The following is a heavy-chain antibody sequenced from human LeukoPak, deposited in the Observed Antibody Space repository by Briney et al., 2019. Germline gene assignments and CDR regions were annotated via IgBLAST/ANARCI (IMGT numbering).Heavy chain of an antibody. Sequence: GGSLRLSCAASGFTFSSYEMNWVRQAPGKGLEWVSYISSSSKYIYYADSVKGRFTISRDNAKNSLYLQMNSLRAEDTAVYYCARDLHSGYDYWHWYFDLWGRGTLVIVSS. V-gene: IGHV3-21*05. CDR3: ARDLHSGYDYWHWYFDL. J-gene: IGHJ2*01. CDR1: GFTFSSYE. CDR2: ISSSSKYI. D-gene: IGHD5-12*01.